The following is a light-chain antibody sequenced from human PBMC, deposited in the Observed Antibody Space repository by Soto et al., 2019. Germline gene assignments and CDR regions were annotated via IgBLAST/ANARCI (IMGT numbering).Light chain of an antibody. CDR1: QSISSY. CDR3: QQSYSTPLNT. Sequence: DLQMTQSPSSLSASVGDRVTITCRASQSISSYLNWYQQKPGKAPKLLIYAASSLQSGVPSRFSCSASGTDFTLNISSLQPEDFANYFCQQSYSTPLNTFGQGTKVAIE. V-gene: IGKV1-39*01. J-gene: IGKJ1*01. CDR2: AAS.